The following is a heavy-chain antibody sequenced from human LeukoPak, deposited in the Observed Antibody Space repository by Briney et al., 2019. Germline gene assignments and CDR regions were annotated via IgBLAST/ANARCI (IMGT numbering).Heavy chain of an antibody. V-gene: IGHV4-39*01. J-gene: IGHJ3*02. CDR3: ARQGLVTTYFKDAFDI. CDR1: GGSISSSSYY. Sequence: SETLSLTCTVSGGSISSSSYYWGWIRQPPGKGPEWIGSIYDSGSTYYNPSLKSRVTISVDTSKNQFSLKLSSVTAADTAVYYCARQGLVTTYFKDAFDIWGQGTMVTVSS. CDR2: IYDSGST. D-gene: IGHD4-17*01.